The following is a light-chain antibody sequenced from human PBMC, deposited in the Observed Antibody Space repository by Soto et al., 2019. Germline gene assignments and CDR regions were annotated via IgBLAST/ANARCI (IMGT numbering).Light chain of an antibody. CDR1: QSVSNF. Sequence: EIVLTPSPATLSLSPGERATLSSRASQSVSNFLAWYQQIPGQAPSLLIYDASNRATGIPARFSGSGSGTDFTLTISSLEPEDFAIYYCQQRSSWPITFGPGTKVDIK. J-gene: IGKJ3*01. CDR3: QQRSSWPIT. CDR2: DAS. V-gene: IGKV3-11*01.